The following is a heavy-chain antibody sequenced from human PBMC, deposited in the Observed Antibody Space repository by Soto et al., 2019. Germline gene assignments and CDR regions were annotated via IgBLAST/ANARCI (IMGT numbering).Heavy chain of an antibody. CDR3: ARLDGSGSYYYNWFDP. J-gene: IGHJ5*02. Sequence: GESLKISCKGSGYSFTSYWTGWVRQMPGKGLEWMRIIYPGDSDTRYSPSFQGQVTISADKSISTAYLQWSSLKASDTAMYYCARLDGSGSYYYNWFDPWGQGTLVTVSS. D-gene: IGHD3-10*01. V-gene: IGHV5-51*01. CDR2: IYPGDSDT. CDR1: GYSFTSYW.